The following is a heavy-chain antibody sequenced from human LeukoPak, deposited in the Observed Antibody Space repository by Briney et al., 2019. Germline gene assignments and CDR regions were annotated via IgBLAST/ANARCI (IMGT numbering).Heavy chain of an antibody. V-gene: IGHV4-38-2*02. Sequence: SETLSLTCTVSGYSISSGYYWGWIRQPPGKGLEWIGSIYHSGSTYYNPSLKSRVTISVDTSKNQFSLKLSSVTAADTAVYYCARLATRGYYYDSSGYYVFDYWGQGTLVTVSS. CDR3: ARLATRGYYYDSSGYYVFDY. D-gene: IGHD3-22*01. J-gene: IGHJ4*02. CDR1: GYSISSGYY. CDR2: IYHSGST.